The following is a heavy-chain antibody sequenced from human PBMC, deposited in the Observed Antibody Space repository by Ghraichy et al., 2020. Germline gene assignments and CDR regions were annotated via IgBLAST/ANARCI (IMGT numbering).Heavy chain of an antibody. CDR2: IKPDGSEI. CDR3: VRDRAFKCFDF. V-gene: IGHV3-7*03. D-gene: IGHD3-10*01. CDR1: GFNFTAGW. Sequence: LSLTCAASGFNFTAGWMNWVRQGPGTGLEWVAGIKPDGSEIFHVDSVTGRFTISRDNAKNSLYLQMNSLRAEDSAFYYCVRDRAFKCFDFWGRGTLVTVSS. J-gene: IGHJ4*02.